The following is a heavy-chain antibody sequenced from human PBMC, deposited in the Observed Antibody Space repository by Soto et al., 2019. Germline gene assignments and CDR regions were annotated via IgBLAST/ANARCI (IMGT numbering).Heavy chain of an antibody. CDR2: IWKDGSEK. J-gene: IGHJ6*02. V-gene: IGHV3-33*01. D-gene: IGHD2-2*03. CDR3: ARALFPDVDIYAMDV. Sequence: QVQLVESGGGVVQPGRSLRLSCSASGFTFSDHAMHWVRQAPGKGREWLAIIWKDGSEKFYAGSVKGRFTISRDNSKNTVYLQMYTLSVEDTAVYYCARALFPDVDIYAMDVWGQGTTVTVSS. CDR1: GFTFSDHA.